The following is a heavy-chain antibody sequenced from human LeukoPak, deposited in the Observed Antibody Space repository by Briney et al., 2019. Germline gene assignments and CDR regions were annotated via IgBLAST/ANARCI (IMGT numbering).Heavy chain of an antibody. J-gene: IGHJ4*02. CDR1: GGSISSYY. Sequence: SETLSLTCTVSGGSISSYYWSWIRQPPGKGLEWIGYIYYSGSTNYNPSLKSRVTISVDTSKNRFSLKLSSVTAAGTAVYYCARSRAARGAYYDILTGDFDYWGQGTLVTVSS. V-gene: IGHV4-59*01. CDR3: ARSRAARGAYYDILTGDFDY. D-gene: IGHD3-9*01. CDR2: IYYSGST.